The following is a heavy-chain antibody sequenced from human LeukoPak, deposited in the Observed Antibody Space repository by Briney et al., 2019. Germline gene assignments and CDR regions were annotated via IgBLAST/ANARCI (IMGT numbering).Heavy chain of an antibody. D-gene: IGHD4-17*01. CDR3: ARDRQATTAYDAFDI. Sequence: SETLSLTCTVSGDSISSYYWSWIRQPPGKGLEWIGYIYYSGSTKYNPSLKSRVTISVDTSKNQFSLKLSSVTAADTAVYYCARDRQATTAYDAFDIWGRGAMVTVSS. V-gene: IGHV4-59*01. J-gene: IGHJ3*02. CDR2: IYYSGST. CDR1: GDSISSYY.